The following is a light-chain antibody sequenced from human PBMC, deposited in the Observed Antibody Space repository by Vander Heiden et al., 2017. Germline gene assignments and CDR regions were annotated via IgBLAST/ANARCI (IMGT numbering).Light chain of an antibody. CDR2: DVS. V-gene: IGLV2-14*01. Sequence: QSALTQPASVSGSPGQSITIPCTGTSNDVGRYNYVSWYQRHPDKAPKLMIYDVSNRPSGVSNRFSGSKSGNTASLTISGLQAEDEADYYCSSYTSSSTPVVFGGGTKLTVL. CDR1: SNDVGRYNY. CDR3: SSYTSSSTPVV. J-gene: IGLJ2*01.